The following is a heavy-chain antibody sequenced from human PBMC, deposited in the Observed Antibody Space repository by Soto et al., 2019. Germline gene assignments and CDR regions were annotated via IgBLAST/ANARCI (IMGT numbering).Heavy chain of an antibody. Sequence: GESLKISCKGSGYSFTSYWIGWVRQMPGKGLEWMGIIYPGDSDTRYSPSFQGQVTISAGKSISTAYLQWSSLKASDTAMYYCARLMVRGVSPSFYYYYYMDVWGKGTTVTVSS. CDR3: ARLMVRGVSPSFYYYYYMDV. CDR2: IYPGDSDT. CDR1: GYSFTSYW. J-gene: IGHJ6*03. V-gene: IGHV5-51*01. D-gene: IGHD3-10*01.